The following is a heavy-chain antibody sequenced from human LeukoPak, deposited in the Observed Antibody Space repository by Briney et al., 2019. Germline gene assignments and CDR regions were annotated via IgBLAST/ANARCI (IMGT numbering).Heavy chain of an antibody. Sequence: SETLSLTCTVSGGSISRGDYYWRWIRQPPGKGLEWIEYIYYSGSTYYNPSLKSRVTISVYTSKNQFSLKLSSVTAADTAVYYCARDGTSPNGYYYYGMDVWGQGTTVTVSS. CDR2: IYYSGST. CDR3: ARDGTSPNGYYYYGMDV. V-gene: IGHV4-30-4*01. CDR1: GGSISRGDYY. D-gene: IGHD2-2*01. J-gene: IGHJ6*02.